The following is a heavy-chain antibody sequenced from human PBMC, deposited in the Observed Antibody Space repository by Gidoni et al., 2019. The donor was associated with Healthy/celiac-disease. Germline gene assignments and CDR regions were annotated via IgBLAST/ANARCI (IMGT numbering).Heavy chain of an antibody. CDR2: ISGSGGST. Sequence: EVQLLESGGGLVQPGGSLRLSCAASGFPFSSYAMSWVRQAPGKGLEWVSAISGSGGSTYYADSVKGRFTISRDNSKNTLYLQMNSLRAEDTAVYYCAKDPLSTVSPIDYWGQGTLVTVSS. J-gene: IGHJ4*02. CDR1: GFPFSSYA. V-gene: IGHV3-23*01. CDR3: AKDPLSTVSPIDY. D-gene: IGHD4-17*01.